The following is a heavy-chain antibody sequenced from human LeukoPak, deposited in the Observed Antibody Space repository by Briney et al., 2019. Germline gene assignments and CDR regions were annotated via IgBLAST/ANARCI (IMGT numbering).Heavy chain of an antibody. V-gene: IGHV1-2*02. CDR3: AMGFDAADYYWGQGGFDF. CDR2: INPNSGDT. Sequence: ASVKVSCKTSGYIFAGHYLHWVRQAPGQGLEWVGWINPNSGDTNYAQKFQGKISMTADTSTSTAYMELRRLRSDDTAVDYCAMGFDAADYYWGQGGFDFWGQGTKVIVSS. J-gene: IGHJ3*01. CDR1: GYIFAGHY. D-gene: IGHD3-16*01.